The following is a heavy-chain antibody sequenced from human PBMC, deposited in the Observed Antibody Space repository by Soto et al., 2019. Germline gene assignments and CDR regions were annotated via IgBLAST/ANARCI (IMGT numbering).Heavy chain of an antibody. Sequence: QGHLVQSGAEVKKPGTSVKVSCKASGYTFTRYGISWVRQAPGQGLEWMGWISGYNGDTNYAQNLQGRVTMTIDTSTSTDYMERRSLTSDDTAVYYCAKNGQPPYYYYGLDVWGQGTTVTVSS. V-gene: IGHV1-18*01. CDR1: GYTFTRYG. CDR3: AKNGQPPYYYYGLDV. J-gene: IGHJ6*02. D-gene: IGHD2-8*01. CDR2: ISGYNGDT.